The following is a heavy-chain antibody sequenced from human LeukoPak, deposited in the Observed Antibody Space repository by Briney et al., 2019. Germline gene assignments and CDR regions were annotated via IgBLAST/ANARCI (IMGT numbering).Heavy chain of an antibody. CDR1: GFRFDDYG. CDR3: ARAKVLWFGELLGWFDP. CDR2: INWNGGST. V-gene: IGHV3-20*04. Sequence: GGSLRLSCVASGFRFDDYGMSWVRQAPGKGLEWVSGINWNGGSTGYADSVKGRFTISRDNAKNSLYLQMNSLRAEDTALYYCARAKVLWFGELLGWFDPWGQGTLVTVSS. D-gene: IGHD3-10*01. J-gene: IGHJ5*02.